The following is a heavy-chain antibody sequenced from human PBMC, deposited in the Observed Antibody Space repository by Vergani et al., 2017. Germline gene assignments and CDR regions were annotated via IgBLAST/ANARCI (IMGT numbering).Heavy chain of an antibody. CDR2: IYTSGST. Sequence: QVQLQESGPGLVKPSQTLSLTCTVSGGSISSGSYYWSWIRQPAGKGLEWIGRIYTSGSTNYNPSLKSRVTISVDTSKNQFSLKLSSVTAADTAVYYCASAKTGTTEGEFDYWGRGTLVTVSS. CDR3: ASAKTGTTEGEFDY. D-gene: IGHD1-7*01. J-gene: IGHJ4*02. CDR1: GGSISSGSYY. V-gene: IGHV4-61*02.